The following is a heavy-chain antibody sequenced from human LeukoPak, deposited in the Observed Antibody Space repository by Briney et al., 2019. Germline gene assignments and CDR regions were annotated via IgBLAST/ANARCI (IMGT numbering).Heavy chain of an antibody. Sequence: ASVKVSCKASGYTFTGYYMHWVRQAPGQGLEWRGWINPNSGGTNYAQKFQGRVTMTRDTSISTAYMELSRLRSDDTAVYYCARAGYYYGSGSYYNSWFDPWGQGTLVTVSS. D-gene: IGHD3-10*01. CDR1: GYTFTGYY. CDR2: INPNSGGT. CDR3: ARAGYYYGSGSYYNSWFDP. V-gene: IGHV1-2*02. J-gene: IGHJ5*02.